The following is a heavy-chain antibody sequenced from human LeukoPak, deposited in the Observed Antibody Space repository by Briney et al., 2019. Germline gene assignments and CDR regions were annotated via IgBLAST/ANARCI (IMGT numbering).Heavy chain of an antibody. D-gene: IGHD3-10*01. CDR1: GYSISSDYY. CDR3: ARSRARNRFGELGY. J-gene: IGHJ4*02. V-gene: IGHV4-38-2*01. CDR2: IYHSGST. Sequence: PSETLSLTCAVSGYSISSDYYWGWIRQPPGKGLEWIGSIYHSGSTYYNPSLKSRVTMSVDTSKNQFSLNLSSVTAADTAVYYCARSRARNRFGELGYWGQGTLVTVSS.